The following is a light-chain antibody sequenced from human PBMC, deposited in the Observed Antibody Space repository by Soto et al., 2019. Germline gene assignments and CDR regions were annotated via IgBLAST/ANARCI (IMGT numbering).Light chain of an antibody. J-gene: IGKJ5*01. CDR3: QQRST. CDR1: QSVSSSY. CDR2: GAS. V-gene: IGKV3D-20*02. Sequence: EIVLTQSPGPLSFSPGERATLSCRASQSVSSSYLAWYQQKPGQAPRLLIYGASNRATGIPARFSGSGSGTDFTLTISSLEPEDFAVYYCQQRSTFGQGTRLEIK.